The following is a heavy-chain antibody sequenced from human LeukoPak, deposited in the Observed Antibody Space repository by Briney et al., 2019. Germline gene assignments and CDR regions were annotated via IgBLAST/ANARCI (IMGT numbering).Heavy chain of an antibody. V-gene: IGHV3-23*01. D-gene: IGHD3-10*01. Sequence: GGSLRLSCAASGFTFSSYAMSWVRQAPGKGLEWVSAISGSGGSTYYADSVKGRFTISRDNSKNTLYLQMNSLRAEDTAVYYCARVTVTYYYGSGNFDYWGQGTLVTVSS. J-gene: IGHJ4*02. CDR2: ISGSGGST. CDR3: ARVTVTYYYGSGNFDY. CDR1: GFTFSSYA.